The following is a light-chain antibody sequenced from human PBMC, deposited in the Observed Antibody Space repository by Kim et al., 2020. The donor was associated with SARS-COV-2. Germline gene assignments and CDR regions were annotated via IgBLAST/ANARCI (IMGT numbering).Light chain of an antibody. V-gene: IGLV2-8*01. CDR2: DVD. CDR3: SSYGGNNNVL. Sequence: QSALTQPPSASGSPGQSVIISCSGIRYSYVSWYQQLPDTAPKLILYDVDKRPSGVPHRFSGSKFGSSASLTVSGLQAEDEGDYYCSSYGGNNNVLFGGGTQLTVL. J-gene: IGLJ2*01. CDR1: RYSY.